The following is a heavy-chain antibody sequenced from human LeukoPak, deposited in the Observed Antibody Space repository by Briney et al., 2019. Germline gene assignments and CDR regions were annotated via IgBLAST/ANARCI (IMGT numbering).Heavy chain of an antibody. CDR3: ARAKVLWSDSPF. D-gene: IGHD3-3*01. J-gene: IGHJ4*02. V-gene: IGHV3-74*01. CDR1: GFTLSNYW. CDR2: INIDGSTT. Sequence: GSLRLSCAASGFTLSNYWMHWVRQAPGKGLVWVSRINIDGSTTTYADSVKGRFTISRDNAKNTLYLQMNSLRAEDTAVYYCARAKVLWSDSPFWGQGTLVTVSS.